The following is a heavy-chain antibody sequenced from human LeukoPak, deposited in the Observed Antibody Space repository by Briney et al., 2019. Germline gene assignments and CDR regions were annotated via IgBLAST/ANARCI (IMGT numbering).Heavy chain of an antibody. CDR2: IYYSGST. V-gene: IGHV4-30-4*01. Sequence: SSQTLSLTCTVSGGSISSGDYYWSWIRQPPGKGLEWIGYIYYSGSTYYNPSLKSRDTISVDTSKNQFSLKLSSVTAADTAVYYCARGWQQLAYNWFDPWGQGTLVTVSS. D-gene: IGHD6-13*01. J-gene: IGHJ5*02. CDR1: GGSISSGDYY. CDR3: ARGWQQLAYNWFDP.